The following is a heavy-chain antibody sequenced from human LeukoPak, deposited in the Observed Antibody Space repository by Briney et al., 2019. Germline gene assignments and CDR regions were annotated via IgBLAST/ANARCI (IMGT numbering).Heavy chain of an antibody. Sequence: PSETLSLTCTVSGGSVSSGSYYWSWIRQPPGKGLEWIGYIYYSGSTNYNPSLKSRVTISVDTSKNQFSLKLSSVTAADTAAYYCARVGWNFVFDYWGQGTLVTVSS. CDR3: ARVGWNFVFDY. V-gene: IGHV4-61*01. D-gene: IGHD1-7*01. CDR1: GGSVSSGSYY. J-gene: IGHJ4*02. CDR2: IYYSGST.